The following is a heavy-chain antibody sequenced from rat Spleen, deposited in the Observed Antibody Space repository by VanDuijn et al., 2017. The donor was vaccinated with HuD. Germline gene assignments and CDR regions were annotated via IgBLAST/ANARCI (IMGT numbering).Heavy chain of an antibody. V-gene: IGHV2S12*01. D-gene: IGHD1-9*01. J-gene: IGHJ4*01. CDR2: ISSGGST. CDR1: GFSLTSNG. CDR3: TRDILWERVMDA. Sequence: QVQLKESGPGLVQPSQTLSLTCTVSGFSLTSNGVSWVRQPPGKGLEWIAAISSGGSTYYNSALKSRLSISRDTSKSQVFLKMNSLQTEDTAIYFCTRDILWERVMDAWGQGASVTVSS.